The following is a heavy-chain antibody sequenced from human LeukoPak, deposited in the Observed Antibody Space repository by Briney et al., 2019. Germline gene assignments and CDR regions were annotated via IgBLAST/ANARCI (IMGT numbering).Heavy chain of an antibody. CDR3: ARETTVVTLYYLDY. V-gene: IGHV3-20*04. J-gene: IGHJ4*02. Sequence: PGGSLRLSCAASGFTFDDYGMSWVRQAPGKGLEWVSGINWNGGSTGYADSVKGRFTISRDNPKNTLYLQMNSLRAEDTAVYYCARETTVVTLYYLDYWGQGTLVTVSS. CDR2: INWNGGST. D-gene: IGHD4-23*01. CDR1: GFTFDDYG.